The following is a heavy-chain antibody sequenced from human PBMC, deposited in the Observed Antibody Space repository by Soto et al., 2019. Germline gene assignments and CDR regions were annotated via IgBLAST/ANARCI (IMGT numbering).Heavy chain of an antibody. D-gene: IGHD2-2*02. CDR1: GGSITSGGYY. CDR2: IYYSGST. Sequence: QVQLQESGPGLVKPSQTLSLTCTVSGGSITSGGYYWSWIRQHPGKCLEWIGYIYYSGSTYYNPSLKSRITIAVDTSKNQFALKLSSVTAADTAVYYCVRGCYTMETPPYDYWGQGTLVTVSA. V-gene: IGHV4-31*03. J-gene: IGHJ4*02. CDR3: VRGCYTMETPPYDY.